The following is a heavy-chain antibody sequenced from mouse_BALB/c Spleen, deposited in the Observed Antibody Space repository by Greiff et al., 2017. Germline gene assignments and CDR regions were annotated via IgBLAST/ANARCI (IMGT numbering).Heavy chain of an antibody. CDR1: GYTFSSYW. D-gene: IGHD1-2*01. Sequence: VKLQESGAELMKPGASVKISCKATGYTFSSYWIEWVKQRPGHGLEWIGEILPGSGSTNYNEKFKGKATFTADTSSNTAYMQLSSLTSEDSAVYYCARRGFGLLRLRPYAMDYWGQGTSVTVSS. J-gene: IGHJ4*01. CDR3: ARRGFGLLRLRPYAMDY. CDR2: ILPGSGST. V-gene: IGHV1-9*01.